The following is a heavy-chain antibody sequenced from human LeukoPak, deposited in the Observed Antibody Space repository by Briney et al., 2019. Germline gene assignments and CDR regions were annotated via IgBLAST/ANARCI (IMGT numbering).Heavy chain of an antibody. CDR2: IYYSGST. CDR1: GVSISSSSYH. J-gene: IGHJ4*02. D-gene: IGHD3-9*01. CDR3: ASLLTYFDY. V-gene: IGHV4-39*01. Sequence: SETLSLTCTVSGVSISSSSYHWGWIRQPPGKGLEWIASIYYSGSTYYSPSLKSRVTISVDTSKNQFSLKMSSVIAADMAVYYCASLLTYFDYWGQGTLVTVSS.